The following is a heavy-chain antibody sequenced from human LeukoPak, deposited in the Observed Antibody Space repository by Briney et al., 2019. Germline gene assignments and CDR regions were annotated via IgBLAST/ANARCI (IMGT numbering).Heavy chain of an antibody. Sequence: SETLPLTCAVSSGFISSGGYSWSWIRQPPGKGLEWVGYIHHGGTSCSSPSLKSRVTISVDRSNNQFSLSLSSMTAADTAVYYCTTYHDYGDNRVDYWGQGILVTVSS. CDR1: SGFISSGGYS. CDR2: IHHGGTS. CDR3: TTYHDYGDNRVDY. J-gene: IGHJ4*02. D-gene: IGHD4-17*01. V-gene: IGHV4-30-2*01.